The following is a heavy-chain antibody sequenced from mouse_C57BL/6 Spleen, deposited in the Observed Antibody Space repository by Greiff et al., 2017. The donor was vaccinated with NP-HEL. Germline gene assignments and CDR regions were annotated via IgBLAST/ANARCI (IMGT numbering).Heavy chain of an antibody. J-gene: IGHJ1*03. CDR3: ANPDYDGSSYWYFDV. V-gene: IGHV14-2*01. D-gene: IGHD1-1*01. CDR2: IDPDDGET. Sequence: VQLQQSGAELVKPGASVKLSCTASGFNIKDYYMHWVKQRTEQGLEWIGRIDPDDGETKYAPKFQGKATITADTSSNTAYLQLSSLTSEDTAVYYCANPDYDGSSYWYFDVWGTGTTVTVSS. CDR1: GFNIKDYY.